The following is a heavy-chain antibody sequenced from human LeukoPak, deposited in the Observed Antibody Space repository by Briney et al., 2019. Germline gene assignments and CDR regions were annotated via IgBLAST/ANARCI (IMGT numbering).Heavy chain of an antibody. D-gene: IGHD2-2*01. CDR2: IYYSGST. J-gene: IGHJ6*02. CDR3: ARGNRQYSSSTSCHYYYGMDV. Sequence: SETLSLTCTASGGSISSYYWSWIRQPPGKGLEWIGYIYYSGSTNYNPSLKSRVTISVDTSKNQFSLKLSSVTAADTAVYYCARGNRQYSSSTSCHYYYGMDVWGQGTTVTVSS. CDR1: GGSISSYY. V-gene: IGHV4-59*01.